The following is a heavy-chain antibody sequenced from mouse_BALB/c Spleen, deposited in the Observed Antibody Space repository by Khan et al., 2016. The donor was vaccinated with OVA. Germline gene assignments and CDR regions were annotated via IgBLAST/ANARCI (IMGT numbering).Heavy chain of an antibody. CDR2: ISSGGDN. CDR1: GFTFSNYG. CDR3: ARDYWFVY. V-gene: IGHV5-6-5*01. J-gene: IGHJ3*01. Sequence: EVQGVESGGGLVKPGGSLKVSCAASGFTFSNYGMSWVRQTPEKRLEWVASISSGGDNYYPDNAKGRFAISRENARNILYLQMSSLRSEDTAMYYCARDYWFVYWGQGTLVTVSA.